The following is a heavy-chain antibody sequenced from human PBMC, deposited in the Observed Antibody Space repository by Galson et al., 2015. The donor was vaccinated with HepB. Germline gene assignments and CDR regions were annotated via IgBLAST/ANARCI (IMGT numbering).Heavy chain of an antibody. CDR1: GYTFTSYY. Sequence: SVKVSCKASGYTFTSYYMHWVRQAPGQGLEWMGIINPSGGSTSYAQKFQGRVTMTRDTSTSTVYMELSSLRSEDTAVYYCATRNCSSTSCYYYYYYYMDVWGKGTTVTVSS. D-gene: IGHD2-2*01. CDR3: ATRNCSSTSCYYYYYYYMDV. CDR2: INPSGGST. J-gene: IGHJ6*03. V-gene: IGHV1-46*03.